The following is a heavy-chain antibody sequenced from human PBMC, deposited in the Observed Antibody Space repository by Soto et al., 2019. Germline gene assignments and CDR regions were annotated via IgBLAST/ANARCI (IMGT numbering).Heavy chain of an antibody. Sequence: EVQLLESGGGLVKPGGSLRLSCVVSGFTFSSYSMNWVRQAPGKGLEWVSSISSGGEYTYYADSVKGRFTISRDNAKNTVYLQMNSPTAEDTALYYCARDFKESQYYYYCMDVWGKGTTVTVSS. CDR1: GFTFSSYS. CDR3: ARDFKESQYYYYCMDV. D-gene: IGHD3-10*01. CDR2: ISSGGEYT. V-gene: IGHV3-21*06. J-gene: IGHJ6*03.